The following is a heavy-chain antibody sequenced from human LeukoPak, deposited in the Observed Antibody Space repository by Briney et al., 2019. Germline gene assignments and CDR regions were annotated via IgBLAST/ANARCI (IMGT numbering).Heavy chain of an antibody. J-gene: IGHJ5*02. CDR2: ISSSSSYI. D-gene: IGHD6-13*01. V-gene: IGHV3-21*01. CDR3: ARAKVAAAGTVDWFGP. Sequence: GGSLRLSCAASGFTFSSYSMNWFRQAPGKGLEWVSSISSSSSYIYYADSVKGRFTISRDNAKNSLYLQMNSLRAEDTAVYYCARAKVAAAGTVDWFGPWGQGTLVTVSS. CDR1: GFTFSSYS.